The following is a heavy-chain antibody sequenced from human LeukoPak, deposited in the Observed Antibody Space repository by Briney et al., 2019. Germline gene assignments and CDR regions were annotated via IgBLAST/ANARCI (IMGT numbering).Heavy chain of an antibody. CDR3: AKTNGYFDY. V-gene: IGHV1-46*01. CDR2: INPSGGST. D-gene: IGHD2-8*01. CDR1: VYTLTSYY. Sequence: GASVKVSCKASVYTLTSYYLHWVRQAPGQGLEWMAIINPSGGSTNYAQKFQGRVTITADEATSTAYMELSSLRSEDTAVYYCAKTNGYFDYWGQGTLVTVSS. J-gene: IGHJ4*02.